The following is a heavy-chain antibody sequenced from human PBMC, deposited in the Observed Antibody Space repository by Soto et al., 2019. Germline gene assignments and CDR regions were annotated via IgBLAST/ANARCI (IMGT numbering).Heavy chain of an antibody. CDR1: GYTFTAYY. Sequence: ASVKVSCKSSGYTFTAYYIHWVRQAPGHGLEWKGMIHPSGGSTTFAQQFQGRVSITTDTSKNQFSLKLSSVTAADTAVYYCARRSRILWFGELYYYMDVWGKGTTVTVSS. D-gene: IGHD3-10*01. J-gene: IGHJ6*03. V-gene: IGHV1-46*01. CDR2: IHPSGGST. CDR3: ARRSRILWFGELYYYMDV.